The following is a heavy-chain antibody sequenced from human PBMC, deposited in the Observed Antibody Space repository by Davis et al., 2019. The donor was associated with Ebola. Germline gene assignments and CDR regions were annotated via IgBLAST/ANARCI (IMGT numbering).Heavy chain of an antibody. CDR1: GFTFRTYD. CDR2: IGTAGDT. J-gene: IGHJ4*02. Sequence: GESLKISCAASGFTFRTYDMHWVRQTTGKGLEWVSVIGTAGDTYYRGSVKGRFTISRENARNSLYLQMNSLTAGDTAMYYCARAQFGDVVLDYWGQGTLVTVSS. CDR3: ARAQFGDVVLDY. V-gene: IGHV3-13*01. D-gene: IGHD4-17*01.